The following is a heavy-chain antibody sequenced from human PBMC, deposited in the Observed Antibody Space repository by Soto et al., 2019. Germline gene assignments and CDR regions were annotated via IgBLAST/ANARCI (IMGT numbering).Heavy chain of an antibody. D-gene: IGHD1-1*01. Sequence: RILSCAAFGFTISGKKYVAWVRQAPGKGLEWVSALYDLDGSFYAASVKGRFTTSSDSSKTTVYLQMNDLRPDDTAVYYCATWHEREHAYDVWGQGTTVTV. CDR2: LYDLDGS. V-gene: IGHV3-53*01. J-gene: IGHJ3*01. CDR1: GFTISGKKY. CDR3: ATWHEREHAYDV.